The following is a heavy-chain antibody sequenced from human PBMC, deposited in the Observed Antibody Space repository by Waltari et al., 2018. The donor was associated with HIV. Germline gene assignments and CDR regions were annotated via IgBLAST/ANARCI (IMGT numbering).Heavy chain of an antibody. Sequence: QVQLVQSGAEVKKPGASVKVSCKASGYTFTGYYMHWVRQAPGQGLEWVGWINPNSGGTNYAQKFQGRVTMTRDTSISTAYMELSRLRSDDTAVYYCAREVGLQLWVYYGMDVWGQGTTVTVSS. J-gene: IGHJ6*02. D-gene: IGHD5-18*01. V-gene: IGHV1-2*02. CDR2: INPNSGGT. CDR1: GYTFTGYY. CDR3: AREVGLQLWVYYGMDV.